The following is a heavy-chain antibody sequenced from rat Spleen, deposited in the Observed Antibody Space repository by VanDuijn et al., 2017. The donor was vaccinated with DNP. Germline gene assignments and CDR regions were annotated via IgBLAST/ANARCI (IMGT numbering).Heavy chain of an antibody. V-gene: IGHV3-3*01. J-gene: IGHJ2*01. CDR1: GYSITSSYR. Sequence: EVQLQESGPGLVKPSQSLSLICSVTGYSITSSYRWNWIRKFPGNKLEWMGYINSAGSTKYNPSLKSRISIIRDTSKNQFFLQVNSVNTADTATYYCARMDYGLDYWGQGVMVTVSS. D-gene: IGHD1-3*01. CDR2: INSAGST. CDR3: ARMDYGLDY.